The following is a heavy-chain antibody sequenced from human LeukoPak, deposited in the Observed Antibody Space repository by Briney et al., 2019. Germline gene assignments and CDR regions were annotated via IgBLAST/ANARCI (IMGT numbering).Heavy chain of an antibody. V-gene: IGHV3-48*03. Sequence: GGSLGLSCAASGFTFSSYEMNWVRQALGKGLEWVSYISSSGSTIYYADSVKGRFTISRDNAKNSLYLQMNSLRAEDTAVYYCAREGYSSGWYYFDYWGQGTLVTVSS. D-gene: IGHD6-19*01. CDR3: AREGYSSGWYYFDY. CDR1: GFTFSSYE. CDR2: ISSSGSTI. J-gene: IGHJ4*02.